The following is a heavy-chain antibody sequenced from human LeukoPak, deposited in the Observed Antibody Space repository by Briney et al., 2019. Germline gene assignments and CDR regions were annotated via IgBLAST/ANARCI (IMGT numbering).Heavy chain of an antibody. V-gene: IGHV1-2*02. CDR1: GYTFTSYG. CDR3: ARVQTSYYYGMDV. J-gene: IGHJ6*02. CDR2: INPNSGGT. D-gene: IGHD1-1*01. Sequence: GASVKVSCKASGYTFTSYGITWVRLAPGQGLEWMGWINPNSGGTNYAQKFQGRVTMTRDTSISTAYMELSRLRSDDTAVYYCARVQTSYYYGMDVWGQGTTVTVSS.